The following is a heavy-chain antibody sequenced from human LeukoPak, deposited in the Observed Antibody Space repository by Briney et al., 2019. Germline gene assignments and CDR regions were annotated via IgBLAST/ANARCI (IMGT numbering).Heavy chain of an antibody. V-gene: IGHV3-23*01. CDR2: TSSSGGSA. Sequence: PGGSLRLSCAASGFTFSNYAMGWVRQASGTGLEWVSVTSSSGGSAYYAVSVKGRFTISRDNSKNTLYLQMNSLRADDTAVYYCAKDSRTGYYYFDYWGQGTLVTVSS. J-gene: IGHJ4*02. D-gene: IGHD3-9*01. CDR3: AKDSRTGYYYFDY. CDR1: GFTFSNYA.